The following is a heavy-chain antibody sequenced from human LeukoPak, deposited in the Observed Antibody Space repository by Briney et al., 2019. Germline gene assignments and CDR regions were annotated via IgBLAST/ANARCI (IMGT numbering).Heavy chain of an antibody. J-gene: IGHJ5*02. V-gene: IGHV4-61*01. CDR3: ARDFNYYGSGSFWFDP. Sequence: PSENLSLTCTVSGGSISSNSYYWSWIRQPPGKGLEWIGYIHYSGSTNYNPSLKSRVTISIDTSKNQFSLKLSSVTAADTAVYYCARDFNYYGSGSFWFDPRGQGTLVTVSS. CDR2: IHYSGST. CDR1: GGSISSNSYY. D-gene: IGHD3-10*01.